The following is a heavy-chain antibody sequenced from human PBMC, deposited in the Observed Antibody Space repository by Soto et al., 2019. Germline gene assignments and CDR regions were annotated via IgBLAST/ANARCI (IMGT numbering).Heavy chain of an antibody. D-gene: IGHD3-16*01. V-gene: IGHV1-69*01. Sequence: QVQLVQSGAEVKKPGSSVKVSCKASGGTFSSYVISWVRQAPGQGREWMGGIIPIFGTANYAQKFQDRVTITADESTSTAYMELSSLRSEDTVVYYCARRGSASYNYGMDVWGQGTTVTVSS. CDR1: GGTFSSYV. J-gene: IGHJ6*02. CDR2: IIPIFGTA. CDR3: ARRGSASYNYGMDV.